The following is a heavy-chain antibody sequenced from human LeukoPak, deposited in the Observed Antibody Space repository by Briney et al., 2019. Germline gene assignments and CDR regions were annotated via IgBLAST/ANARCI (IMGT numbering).Heavy chain of an antibody. J-gene: IGHJ4*02. V-gene: IGHV4-34*01. D-gene: IGHD4-11*01. Sequence: MASETLSLTCAVYGGSFSGYYWRWIRQPPGKGLEWIGEINHSGSTNYNPSLKSRVTISVDTSKNQFSLKLSSVTAADTAVYYCARRLLRSMTNLDYWGQGTLVTVSS. CDR1: GGSFSGYY. CDR2: INHSGST. CDR3: ARRLLRSMTNLDY.